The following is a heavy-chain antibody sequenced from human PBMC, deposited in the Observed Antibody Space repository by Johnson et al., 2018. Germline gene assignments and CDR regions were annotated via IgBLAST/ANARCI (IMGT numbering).Heavy chain of an antibody. V-gene: IGHV4-59*01. CDR3: ARGDYGMDG. Sequence: QVQLQESGPGLVKPSETLSLTCSVSGGSTSSFYWSWIRQSPGKGLQWIGYIHHSGSTNYNPSLKSRLSMSVDTSKNQFSLKLNSVTAADTAVYYCARGDYGMDGWGQGTTVTVSS. CDR1: GGSTSSFY. J-gene: IGHJ6*02. CDR2: IHHSGST.